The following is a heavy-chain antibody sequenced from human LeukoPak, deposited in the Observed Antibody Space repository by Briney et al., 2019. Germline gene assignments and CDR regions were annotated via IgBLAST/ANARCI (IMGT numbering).Heavy chain of an antibody. V-gene: IGHV3-23*01. CDR1: GLNFKFYA. CDR3: AEDRAYYGDYYGALWG. D-gene: IGHD4-17*01. J-gene: IGHJ4*02. CDR2: ISGRGDSA. Sequence: GGSLRLSCAVSGLNFKFYAMSWVRQAPGKGLGWVSGISGRGDSADYADSVKGRFTISRDNAKNSLYLQMNSLRAEDTAVYYCAEDRAYYGDYYGALWGWGQGTLVTVSS.